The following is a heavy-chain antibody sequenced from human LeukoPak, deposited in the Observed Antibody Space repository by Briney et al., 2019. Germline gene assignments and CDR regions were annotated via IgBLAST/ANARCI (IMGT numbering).Heavy chain of an antibody. Sequence: ASVKVSCKASGYTFTSYAMHWVRQAPGQRLEWMGWINAGNGNTKDSQKFQGRVTITRDTSASTAYIELSSLRSEDTAVYYCASGLYTIQPYYYYGMDVWGQGTTVTVSS. CDR3: ASGLYTIQPYYYYGMDV. CDR2: INAGNGNT. V-gene: IGHV1-3*01. CDR1: GYTFTSYA. D-gene: IGHD5-18*01. J-gene: IGHJ6*02.